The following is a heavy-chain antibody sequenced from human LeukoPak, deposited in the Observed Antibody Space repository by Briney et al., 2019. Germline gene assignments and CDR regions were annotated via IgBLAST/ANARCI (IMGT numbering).Heavy chain of an antibody. J-gene: IGHJ4*02. D-gene: IGHD3-3*01. CDR3: AKAPITIFGVVYYYFDY. Sequence: GGSLRLSCAAPGFTFSSYAMSWVRQAPGKGLEWVSAISGSGGSTYYADSVKGRFTISRDNSKNTLYLQMNSLRAEDTAVYYCAKAPITIFGVVYYYFDYWGQGTLVTVSS. V-gene: IGHV3-23*01. CDR2: ISGSGGST. CDR1: GFTFSSYA.